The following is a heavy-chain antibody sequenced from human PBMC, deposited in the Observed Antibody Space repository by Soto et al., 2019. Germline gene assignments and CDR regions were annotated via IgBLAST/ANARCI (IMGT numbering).Heavy chain of an antibody. CDR3: AIGLSVTLFDN. CDR1: GGSISTGGYY. D-gene: IGHD2-21*02. Sequence: QVQLQESGPGLVKPSQTLSLTCTVSGGSISTGGYYWTWIRQHPGKGLEWIGYIYYSGSTYYNPSVKSRVTLSVNTSKNQFSLKLSSMTAADTAVYYWAIGLSVTLFDNRGQGTLVTVSS. V-gene: IGHV4-31*03. J-gene: IGHJ4*02. CDR2: IYYSGST.